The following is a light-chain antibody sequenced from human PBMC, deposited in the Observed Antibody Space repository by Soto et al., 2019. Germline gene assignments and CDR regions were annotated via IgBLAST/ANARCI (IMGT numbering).Light chain of an antibody. CDR2: EVS. V-gene: IGKV2D-29*02. CDR1: QSLLHITGETF. J-gene: IGKJ5*01. CDR3: MQSTQLPPT. Sequence: VMTQTPLYLSIAPGQPTHISCKSSQSLLHITGETFLFWYLQKPGQSPQLLIYEVSTRVSGVPDRFSGSGSGTDFTLEISRVETDDVGIYYCMQSTQLPPTFGQGTRLEIK.